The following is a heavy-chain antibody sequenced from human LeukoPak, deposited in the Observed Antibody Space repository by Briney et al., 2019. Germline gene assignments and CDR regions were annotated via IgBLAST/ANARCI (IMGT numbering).Heavy chain of an antibody. J-gene: IGHJ4*02. Sequence: GASVKVSCKASGYTFTGYYMHWVRQAPGQGLEWMGWINPNSGGTNYAQKFQGWVTMTRDTSISTAYMELSSLRSEDTAVYYCARVEAVTFGGVTDWGQGTLVTVSS. D-gene: IGHD3-16*01. CDR1: GYTFTGYY. V-gene: IGHV1-2*04. CDR2: INPNSGGT. CDR3: ARVEAVTFGGVTD.